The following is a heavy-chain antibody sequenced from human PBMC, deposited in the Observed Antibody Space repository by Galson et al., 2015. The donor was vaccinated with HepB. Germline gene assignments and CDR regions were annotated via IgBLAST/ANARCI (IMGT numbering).Heavy chain of an antibody. V-gene: IGHV3-66*04. Sequence: SLRLSCAASGFTVSSNYMSWVRQAPGKGLEWVSVIYSGGSTYYADSVKGRFTISRDNSKNTLYLQMNSLRAEDTAVYYCARRRLYGSGSHFDYWGQGTLVTVSS. CDR3: ARRRLYGSGSHFDY. J-gene: IGHJ4*02. CDR1: GFTVSSNY. CDR2: IYSGGST. D-gene: IGHD3-10*01.